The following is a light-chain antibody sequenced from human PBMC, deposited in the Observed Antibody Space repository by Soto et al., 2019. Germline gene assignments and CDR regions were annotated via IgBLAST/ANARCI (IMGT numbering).Light chain of an antibody. CDR1: QSVGSSQ. J-gene: IGKJ1*01. V-gene: IGKV3-20*01. Sequence: PGERATLSCRASQSVGSSQLAWYQQKPGQAPRLVMYGASSRATDTPDRFSGSGSGTDFTLTISRLEPEDFAVYYCQQYGSSPRTFGQGTKVEIK. CDR2: GAS. CDR3: QQYGSSPRT.